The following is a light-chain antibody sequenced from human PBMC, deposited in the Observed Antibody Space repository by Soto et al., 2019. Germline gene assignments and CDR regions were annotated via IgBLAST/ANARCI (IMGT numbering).Light chain of an antibody. CDR3: LQHYSYPWT. Sequence: TPTKSSLSASVGDRVTITCRASQGIRIDLGWYQQKPGKAPKRLIYDASNLQSGVPSRFSGSGSGTEFTLTISSLQPEDFATYSCLQHYSYPWTFGQGTKV. CDR2: DAS. J-gene: IGKJ1*01. CDR1: QGIRID. V-gene: IGKV1-17*01.